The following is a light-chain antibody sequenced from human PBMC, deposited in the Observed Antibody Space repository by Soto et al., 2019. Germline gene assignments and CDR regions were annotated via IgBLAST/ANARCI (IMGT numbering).Light chain of an antibody. CDR2: GVS. V-gene: IGLV2-14*01. Sequence: QSALTQPASVSGSPGQSITISCTGTDSDVGGYNYVSWYQQHPGKAPKLIIYGVSNRPSGVSNRFSGSKSGNTASLTISGLQAEDEADYYCSSFTNNNTPHVVFGGGTKLTVL. CDR1: DSDVGGYNY. CDR3: SSFTNNNTPHVV. J-gene: IGLJ2*01.